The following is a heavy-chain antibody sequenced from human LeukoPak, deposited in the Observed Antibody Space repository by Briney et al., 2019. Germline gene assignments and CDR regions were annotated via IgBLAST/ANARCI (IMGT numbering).Heavy chain of an antibody. CDR1: GLTFSSYA. D-gene: IGHD1-26*01. J-gene: IGHJ5*02. CDR3: ARWRLNGSRAPAWNLFDP. V-gene: IGHV3-30-3*01. CDR2: ISYDGSNK. Sequence: PGGSLRLSCAASGLTFSSYAMHWVRQAPGKGLEWVAVISYDGSNKYYADSVKGRFTISRDNSKNTLYLQMNSLRAEDTAVYYCARWRLNGSRAPAWNLFDPWGQGTLVTVSS.